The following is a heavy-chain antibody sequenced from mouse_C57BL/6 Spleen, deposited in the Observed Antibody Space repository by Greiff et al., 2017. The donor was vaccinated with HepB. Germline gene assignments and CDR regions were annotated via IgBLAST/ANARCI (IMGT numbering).Heavy chain of an antibody. CDR2: IDTSDSYT. CDR3: ARSRITTVVSYFDY. CDR1: GYTFNSYW. D-gene: IGHD1-1*01. Sequence: QVQLKQPGAELVKPGASVKLSCKASGYTFNSYWMQWVKQRPGQGLEWIGEIDTSDSYTNYKQKFKGKATLTVDTSSSTAYMQLSILTSEDSAFYYCARSRITTVVSYFDYWGQVTTLTVSS. J-gene: IGHJ2*01. V-gene: IGHV1-50*01.